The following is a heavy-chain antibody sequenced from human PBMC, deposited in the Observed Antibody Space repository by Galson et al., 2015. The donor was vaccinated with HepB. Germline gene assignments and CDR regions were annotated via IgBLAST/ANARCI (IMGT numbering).Heavy chain of an antibody. CDR3: ARLVAVAGYNWFDP. Sequence: SVKVSCKASEYTFTGYDINWVRQATGQGLEWMGWMNPNSGNTGYAQKFQGRVTITRDTSASTAYTELSSLRSEDTAVYYCARLVAVAGYNWFDPWGQGTLVTVSS. CDR2: MNPNSGNT. D-gene: IGHD6-19*01. V-gene: IGHV1-8*01. CDR1: EYTFTGYD. J-gene: IGHJ5*02.